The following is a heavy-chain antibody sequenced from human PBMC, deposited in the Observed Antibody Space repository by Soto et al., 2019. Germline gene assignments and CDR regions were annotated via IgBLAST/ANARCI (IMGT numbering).Heavy chain of an antibody. CDR3: ARASDFWSGYFPSDDTQYYFDY. D-gene: IGHD3-3*01. CDR2: IYYSGST. Sequence: PSETLSLTCTVSGGSISSGGYYWSWIRQHPGKGLEWIGYIYYSGSTYYNPSLKSRVTISVDTSKNQFSLKLSSVTAADTAVYYCARASDFWSGYFPSDDTQYYFDYWGQGTLVTVSS. CDR1: GGSISSGGYY. J-gene: IGHJ4*02. V-gene: IGHV4-31*03.